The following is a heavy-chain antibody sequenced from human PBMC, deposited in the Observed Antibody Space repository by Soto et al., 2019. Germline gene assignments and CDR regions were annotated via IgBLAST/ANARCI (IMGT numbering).Heavy chain of an antibody. CDR2: ICYSGST. J-gene: IGHJ6*01. CDR3: ARQTLLPLYFALDV. Sequence: SETLSLTCTVSGGSISGFYRSWIRQPPGKGLEYIGYICYSGSTNYNPSLIRRFTMSVDPTRNQFSLKVNSLTAADTPVSYFARQTLLPLYFALDVWGKGETVTAS. V-gene: IGHV4-59*01. CDR1: GGSISGFY. D-gene: IGHD2-15*01.